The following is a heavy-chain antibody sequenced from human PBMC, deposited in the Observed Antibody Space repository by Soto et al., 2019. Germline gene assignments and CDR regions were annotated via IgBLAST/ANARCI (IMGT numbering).Heavy chain of an antibody. CDR1: GYTFTGYY. Sequence: ASVKVSCKASGYTFTGYYMHWVRQAPGQGLEWMGWINPNSGGTNYAQKFQGWVTMTRDTSISTAYMELSRLRSDDTAVYYCARGQNSSSWYTHNWFDPWGQGTLVTVSS. J-gene: IGHJ5*02. CDR3: ARGQNSSSWYTHNWFDP. D-gene: IGHD6-13*01. CDR2: INPNSGGT. V-gene: IGHV1-2*04.